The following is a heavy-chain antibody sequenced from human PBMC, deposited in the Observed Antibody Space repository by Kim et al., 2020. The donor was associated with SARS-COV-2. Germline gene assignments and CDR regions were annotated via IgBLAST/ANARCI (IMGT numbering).Heavy chain of an antibody. J-gene: IGHJ4*02. CDR1: GFSVTSSD. CDR3: AKVHCGRNSCSRADQ. Sequence: GGSLRLSCAASGFSVTSSDMSWVRQPPGKGLEWVSAVTSTTTYYAESVEGRFNISRDNSENTLYLHMFSLRAEATAVYHCAKVHCGRNSCSRADQWGQGTLVIVSS. CDR2: VTSTTT. D-gene: IGHD2-2*01. V-gene: IGHV3-23*01.